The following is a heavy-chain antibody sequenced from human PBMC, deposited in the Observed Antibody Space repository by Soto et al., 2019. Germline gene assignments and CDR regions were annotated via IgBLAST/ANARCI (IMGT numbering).Heavy chain of an antibody. Sequence: PGGSVRLSCAACGFTFGSYWMSWVRQAPGKWVEGLGTIKLDACEKKYVASVKGRFTMSRDNAKNSLYLQMDSLRAEDTAVYYSARDSGYGSGTSVNHYVDCCANSTLLPVS. J-gene: IGHJ4*01. CDR3: ARDSGYGSGTSVNHYVDC. CDR1: GFTFGSYW. D-gene: IGHD3-10*01. V-gene: IGHV3-7*01. CDR2: IKLDACEK.